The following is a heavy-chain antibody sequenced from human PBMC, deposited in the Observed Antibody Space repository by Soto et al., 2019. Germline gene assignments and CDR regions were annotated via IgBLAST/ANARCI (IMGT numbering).Heavy chain of an antibody. Sequence: GGSLRLSCAASGFTVSSNYMSWVRQAPGKGLEWVSVIYSGGSTYYADSVKGRFTISRDNSKNTLFLQMNSLRAEDTAVYYCARAPSGYCDAFDIWGQGTMVTVSS. J-gene: IGHJ3*02. V-gene: IGHV3-53*01. CDR1: GFTVSSNY. CDR3: ARAPSGYCDAFDI. CDR2: IYSGGST. D-gene: IGHD3-22*01.